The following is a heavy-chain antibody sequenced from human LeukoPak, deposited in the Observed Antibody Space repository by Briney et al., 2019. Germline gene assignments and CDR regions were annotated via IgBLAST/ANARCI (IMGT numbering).Heavy chain of an antibody. V-gene: IGHV4-30-2*01. Sequence: PSETLSLTCAVSGGSISSGGYSWSWIRQPPGKGLEWIGYIYHSGSTYYNPSLKSRVTISEDTSKNQFSLNLSSVTAADTAVYHCARGDYSSGWFYFDYWGQGTLVTVSS. D-gene: IGHD6-19*01. CDR2: IYHSGST. CDR3: ARGDYSSGWFYFDY. CDR1: GGSISSGGYS. J-gene: IGHJ4*02.